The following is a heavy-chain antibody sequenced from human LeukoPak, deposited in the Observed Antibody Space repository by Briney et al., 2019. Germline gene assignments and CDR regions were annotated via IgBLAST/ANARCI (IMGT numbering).Heavy chain of an antibody. J-gene: IGHJ4*02. Sequence: PGGSLRLSCAGSGFVFSEYSLNWVRQAPGKGLEWVASISRDGSYIWHADSVKGRFTISRDNAKNSLYLQMNSPRAEDTAMYYCAKDSRIAAGKGGLGFDYWGQGMLVTVSS. CDR3: AKDSRIAAGKGGLGFDY. V-gene: IGHV3-21*04. CDR1: GFVFSEYS. D-gene: IGHD6-13*01. CDR2: ISRDGSYI.